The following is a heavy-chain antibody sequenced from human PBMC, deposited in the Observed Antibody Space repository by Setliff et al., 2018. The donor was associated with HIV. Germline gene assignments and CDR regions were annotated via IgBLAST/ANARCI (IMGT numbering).Heavy chain of an antibody. Sequence: GGSLRLSCEASGFTVSSSYMAWVRQAPGKGLEWVSTIYSDGSTYHRDSVKGRFTLSRDNSKNTVYLQVGSLRPADTAMYSWARSRPYNSSLDYWGQGTLGTVSS. CDR1: GFTVSSSY. D-gene: IGHD6-6*01. J-gene: IGHJ4*02. CDR3: ARSRPYNSSLDY. CDR2: IYSDGST. V-gene: IGHV3-66*02.